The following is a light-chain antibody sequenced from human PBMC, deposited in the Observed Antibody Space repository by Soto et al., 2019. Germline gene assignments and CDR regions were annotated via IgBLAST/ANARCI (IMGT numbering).Light chain of an antibody. CDR3: AACDDSLNGPV. Sequence: QSVLTQPPSASGTPGQRVTISCSGSSFNIGSNTVNWYQQLPGTAPKLLIYSNNQRPSGVPDRFSGSKSGTSASLAISGLQSEDEADYYCAACDDSLNGPVFGGGTQLTV. CDR1: SFNIGSNT. V-gene: IGLV1-44*01. J-gene: IGLJ2*01. CDR2: SNN.